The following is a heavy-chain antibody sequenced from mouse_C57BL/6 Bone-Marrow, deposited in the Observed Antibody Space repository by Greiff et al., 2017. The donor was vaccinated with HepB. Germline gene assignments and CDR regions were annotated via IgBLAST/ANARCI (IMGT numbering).Heavy chain of an antibody. CDR2: ITHSGET. D-gene: IGHD2-4*01. J-gene: IGHJ2*01. V-gene: IGHV12-3*01. CDR3: AGRGLRQYFDY. CDR1: GFPITSGYY. Sequence: QLQESGPGLVKPSQSLFLTCSITGFPITSGYYWFWIRQPPGKPLEWMGYITHSGETFYNPSLQSPISITRETSKNQFFLQLNSVTTEDTAMYYCAGRGLRQYFDYWGQGTTLTVSS.